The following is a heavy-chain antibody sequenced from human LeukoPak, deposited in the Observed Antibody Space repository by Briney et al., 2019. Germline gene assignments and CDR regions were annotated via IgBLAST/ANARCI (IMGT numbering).Heavy chain of an antibody. CDR1: GGSISSSSYY. Sequence: SETLSLTCTVSGGSISSSSYYWGWIRQPPGKGLEWIGSIYYSGSTYYNPSLKSRVTISVDTSKNQFSLKLSSVTAADTAVYYCARPYGSPTVIDPWGQGTLVTVSS. D-gene: IGHD6-19*01. CDR2: IYYSGST. J-gene: IGHJ5*02. V-gene: IGHV4-39*07. CDR3: ARPYGSPTVIDP.